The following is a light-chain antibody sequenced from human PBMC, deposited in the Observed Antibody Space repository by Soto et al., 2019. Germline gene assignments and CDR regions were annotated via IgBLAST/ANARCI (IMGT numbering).Light chain of an antibody. CDR2: KAS. J-gene: IGKJ2*03. Sequence: DIQMTQSPSTLAASVGDIVTITCRASQSISSWLAWYQQKPGQAPKLLIYKASSLESGVPSRFSGSESGTEFTLTISSLQPDDFATYYCQHDNRNPRSFGQRTKLEIK. CDR1: QSISSW. V-gene: IGKV1-5*03. CDR3: QHDNRNPRS.